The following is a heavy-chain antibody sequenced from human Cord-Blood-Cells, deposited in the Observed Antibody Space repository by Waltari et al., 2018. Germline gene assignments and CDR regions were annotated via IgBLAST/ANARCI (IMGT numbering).Heavy chain of an antibody. Sequence: QVQLVQSGAEVKKPGSSVKVSCKASGGTFSSYAISWVRQAPGQGLEWMGRSIPILGIANDAQKFQGRVTITADKSTSTAYMELSSLRSEDTAVYYCAWEWFTRGYNWFDPWGQGTLVTVSS. CDR3: AWEWFTRGYNWFDP. J-gene: IGHJ5*02. CDR2: SIPILGIA. V-gene: IGHV1-69*09. D-gene: IGHD3-10*01. CDR1: GGTFSSYA.